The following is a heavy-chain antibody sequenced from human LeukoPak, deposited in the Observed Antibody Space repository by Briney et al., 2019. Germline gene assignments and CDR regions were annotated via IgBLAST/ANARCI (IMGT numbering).Heavy chain of an antibody. J-gene: IGHJ4*02. V-gene: IGHV4-61*02. CDR3: ARASYHRGMDY. CDR1: GGSFSSGSYY. D-gene: IGHD3-16*01. Sequence: PSQTLSLTCTVSGGSFSSGSYYWSWIRQPAGKGLEWIGRIYTSGSTNYNPSLKSRVTISVDTSKNQFSLKLSSVTAADTAVYYCARASYHRGMDYWGQGTLVTVSS. CDR2: IYTSGST.